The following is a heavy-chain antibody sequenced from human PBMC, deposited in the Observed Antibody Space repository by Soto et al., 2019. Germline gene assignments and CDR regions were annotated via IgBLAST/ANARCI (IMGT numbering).Heavy chain of an antibody. CDR2: INHSGST. J-gene: IGHJ4*02. Sequence: PSETLSLTCAVYGGSFSGYYWSWIRQPPGKGLEWIGEINHSGSTNYNPSLKSRVTISVDTSKNQFSLKLSSVTAADTAVYYCARVVRGSSWYYFDYWGQGTLVTAPQ. CDR3: ARVVRGSSWYYFDY. V-gene: IGHV4-34*01. CDR1: GGSFSGYY. D-gene: IGHD6-13*01.